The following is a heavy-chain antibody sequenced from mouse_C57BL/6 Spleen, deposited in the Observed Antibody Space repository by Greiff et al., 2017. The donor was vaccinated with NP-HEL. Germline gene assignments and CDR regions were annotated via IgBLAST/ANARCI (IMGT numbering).Heavy chain of an antibody. D-gene: IGHD2-3*01. V-gene: IGHV1-82*01. CDR1: GYAFSSSW. J-gene: IGHJ3*01. CDR2: IYPGDGDT. CDR3: ARGDDGYLGAY. Sequence: LQESGPELVKPGASVKISCKASGYAFSSSWMNWVKQRPGKGLEWIGRIYPGDGDTNYNGKFKGKATLTADKSSSTAYMQLSSLTSEDSAVYFCARGDDGYLGAYWGQGTLVTVSA.